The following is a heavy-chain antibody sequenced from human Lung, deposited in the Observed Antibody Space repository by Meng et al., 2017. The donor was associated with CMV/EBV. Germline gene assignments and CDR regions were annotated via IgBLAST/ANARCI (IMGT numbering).Heavy chain of an antibody. CDR2: MNPNSGNT. J-gene: IGHJ4*02. Sequence: ASXXVSXKASGYTFTSFDINGVRQATGQGPEWMGWMNPNSGNTGYAQKFQGRVTLTRHTSISKAYMELSSLRSEDTAVYYCARGRSYSSGFPDCWGQGTVVNGAS. V-gene: IGHV1-8*02. CDR1: GYTFTSFD. CDR3: ARGRSYSSGFPDC. D-gene: IGHD6-19*01.